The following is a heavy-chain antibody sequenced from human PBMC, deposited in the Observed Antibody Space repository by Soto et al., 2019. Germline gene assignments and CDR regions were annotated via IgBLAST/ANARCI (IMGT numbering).Heavy chain of an antibody. D-gene: IGHD2-8*01. CDR1: GASVSTGVYY. V-gene: IGHV4-31*03. Sequence: SETLSVTCTVSGASVSTGVYYLAWIRQHPGKGLEWIGYIDNSGSTYYNPSLTGRVDISVDTSKNQFSLHLQSLTAADTAFYYCAGAVSDFGVRRYWTSYFDQWGQGILSTVSS. CDR3: AGAVSDFGVRRYWTSYFDQ. CDR2: IDNSGST. J-gene: IGHJ4*02.